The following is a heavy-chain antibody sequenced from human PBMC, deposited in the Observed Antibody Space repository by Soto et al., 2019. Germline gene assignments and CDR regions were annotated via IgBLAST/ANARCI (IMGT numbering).Heavy chain of an antibody. CDR2: IYYNGGT. J-gene: IGHJ4*02. V-gene: IGHV4-59*01. CDR1: GGSISGSY. CDR3: ARVRYSSSWFRFDY. Sequence: PSETLSLTCTVSGGSISGSYWSWIRQPPGKGLEWIAYIYYNGGTNYNPSLKSRVTISVDTSKNQFSLKLSSVTAADTAVYYCARVRYSSSWFRFDYWGQGTLVTVSS. D-gene: IGHD6-13*01.